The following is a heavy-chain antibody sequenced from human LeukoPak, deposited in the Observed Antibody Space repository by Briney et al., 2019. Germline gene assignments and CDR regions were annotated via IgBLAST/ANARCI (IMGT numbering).Heavy chain of an antibody. J-gene: IGHJ5*02. V-gene: IGHV4-59*02. D-gene: IGHD6-13*01. CDR1: GGSVSDYY. Sequence: SETLSLTCTVSGGSVSDYYWSWIRQPPGKGLEWIGYIYYNGSTNYNPSLKSRITISVDTSKNQFSLRLKSVTAADTAVYYCARGPLSSRTTWAWFDPWGQGTLVTVSS. CDR3: ARGPLSSRTTWAWFDP. CDR2: IYYNGST.